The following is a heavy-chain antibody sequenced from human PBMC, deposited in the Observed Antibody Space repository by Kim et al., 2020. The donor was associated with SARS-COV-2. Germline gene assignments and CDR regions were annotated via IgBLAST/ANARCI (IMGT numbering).Heavy chain of an antibody. CDR2: INPSGGST. J-gene: IGHJ4*02. V-gene: IGHV1-46*01. D-gene: IGHD1-26*01. CDR3: ARGVLFSWGLIPYSPPFDY. Sequence: ASVKVSCKASGYTFTSYYMHWVRQAPGQGLEWMGIINPSGGSTSYAQKFQGRVTMTRDTSTSTVYMELSSLRSEDTAVYYCARGVLFSWGLIPYSPPFDYWGQGTLVTVSS. CDR1: GYTFTSYY.